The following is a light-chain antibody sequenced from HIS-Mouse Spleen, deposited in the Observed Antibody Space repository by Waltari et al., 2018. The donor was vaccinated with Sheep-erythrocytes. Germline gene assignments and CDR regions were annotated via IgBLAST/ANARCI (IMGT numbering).Light chain of an antibody. CDR1: SRDVGGYYY. J-gene: IGLJ1*01. Sequence: QSALTQPRSVSGSPGQSVTISCTGTSRDVGGYYYFSWYQQHPGKSPKLMIYDVSKRPSGVPDRFSGSKSGNTASLTISGLQAEDEADYYCCSYAGSYNHVFATGTKVTVL. CDR2: DVS. CDR3: CSYAGSYNHV. V-gene: IGLV2-11*01.